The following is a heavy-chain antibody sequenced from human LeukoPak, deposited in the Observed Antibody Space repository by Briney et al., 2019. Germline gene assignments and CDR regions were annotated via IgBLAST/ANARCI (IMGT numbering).Heavy chain of an antibody. J-gene: IGHJ4*02. Sequence: PGGSLRLSCAASGFTFSSYAMHWVRQAPGKGLESVAVISYDGSNKYYADSVKGRFTISRDNSKNTLYLQMNSLRAEDTAVYYCARAKPASAYYFDYWGQGTLVTVSS. CDR3: ARAKPASAYYFDY. V-gene: IGHV3-30-3*01. D-gene: IGHD3-16*01. CDR2: ISYDGSNK. CDR1: GFTFSSYA.